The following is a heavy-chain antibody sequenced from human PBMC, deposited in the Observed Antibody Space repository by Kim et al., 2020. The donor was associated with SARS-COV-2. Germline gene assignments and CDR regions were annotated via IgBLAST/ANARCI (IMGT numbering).Heavy chain of an antibody. V-gene: IGHV3-30*04. D-gene: IGHD1-26*01. J-gene: IGHJ4*02. CDR2: ISYDGSNK. CDR3: ARVMGATDW. Sequence: GGSLRLSCAASGFTFSSYAMHWVRQAPGKGLEWVAVISYDGSNKYYADSVKGRFTISRDNSKNTLYLQMNSLRAEDTAVYYCARVMGATDWWGQGTLVTVSS. CDR1: GFTFSSYA.